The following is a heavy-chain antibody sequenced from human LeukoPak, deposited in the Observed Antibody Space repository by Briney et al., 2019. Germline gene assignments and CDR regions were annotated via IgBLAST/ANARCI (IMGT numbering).Heavy chain of an antibody. V-gene: IGHV3-23*01. D-gene: IGHD2-15*01. J-gene: IGHJ4*02. CDR3: AKDWEYCSGGSCRTYGGLDY. CDR2: ISVSGNT. CDR1: GCTLSSSA. Sequence: GGSLRLSCAASGCTLSSSAMSWVRQGPGKGLEWVSAISVSGNTYHADSVKGRFTISRDSSKNTLYLQMNSLRAGDAAVYYCAKDWEYCSGGSCRTYGGLDYWGQGTLVTVSS.